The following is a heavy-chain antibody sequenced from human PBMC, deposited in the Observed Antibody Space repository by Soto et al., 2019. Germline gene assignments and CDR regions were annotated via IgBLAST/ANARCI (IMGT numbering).Heavy chain of an antibody. Sequence: EVQLLESGGGLVQPGGSLTLSCAASGFTFGSYAMTWVRQAPGKGLESVAGLYGNSGGIQYADSVRGRFTIFRDNSNNIVFLHMRSIRVDDTAVDFCAKDAVAGDGLWLMDQWGQGTLVTVSS. CDR3: AKDAVAGDGLWLMDQ. V-gene: IGHV3-23*01. CDR1: GFTFGSYA. D-gene: IGHD2-21*02. J-gene: IGHJ4*02. CDR2: LYGNSGGI.